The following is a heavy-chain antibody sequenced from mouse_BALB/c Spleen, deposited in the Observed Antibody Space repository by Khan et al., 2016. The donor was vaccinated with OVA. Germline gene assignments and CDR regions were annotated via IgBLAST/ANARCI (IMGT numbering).Heavy chain of an antibody. D-gene: IGHD2-2*01. CDR2: IDPFSGGT. Sequence: EVQLQESGPELMKPGASVKISCKASGYSFTSYYIHWVIQSHGKSIEWIGYIDPFSGGTTYNQKFKGKATLTVDKSSNTAYIHLINLTSEDSAVYYCTRHGYVAWFTYWGQGTLVTVSA. CDR1: GYSFTSYY. CDR3: TRHGYVAWFTY. V-gene: IGHV1S135*01. J-gene: IGHJ3*01.